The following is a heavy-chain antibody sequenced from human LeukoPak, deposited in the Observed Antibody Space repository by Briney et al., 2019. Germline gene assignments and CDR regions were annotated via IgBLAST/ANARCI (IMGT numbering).Heavy chain of an antibody. CDR3: ARDYLGSYYYMDV. CDR1: GGSISSDY. D-gene: IGHD3-16*01. V-gene: IGHV4-59*01. CDR2: IYYSGST. J-gene: IGHJ6*03. Sequence: PSETLSLTCTVSGGSISSDYWSWVRQPPGKGLEWIGYIYYSGSTNYNPSLKSRVTISVETSKNQFSLKLSSVTAADTAVYYCARDYLGSYYYMDVWGKGTTVTVSS.